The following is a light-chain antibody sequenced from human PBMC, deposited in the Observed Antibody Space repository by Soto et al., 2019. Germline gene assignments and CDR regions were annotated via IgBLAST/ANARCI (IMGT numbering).Light chain of an antibody. CDR1: QGINNY. V-gene: IGKV1-33*01. Sequence: DIQMTQSPSSLSASVGDRATITCQASQGINNYLNWYQQKPGNAPKLLIFDTSDLETGVPSRFSGRGSGTDFTFTISSLQPEDVAAYYCQQYHALPITFGGGTKVDIK. CDR2: DTS. CDR3: QQYHALPIT. J-gene: IGKJ4*01.